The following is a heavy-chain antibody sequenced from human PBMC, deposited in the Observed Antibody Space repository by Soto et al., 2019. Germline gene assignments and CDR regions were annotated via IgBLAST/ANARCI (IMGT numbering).Heavy chain of an antibody. CDR2: ISSSGSTI. J-gene: IGHJ6*02. CDR3: ARGSVWNYVMSNYGMDV. Sequence: PGGSLRLSCAASGFTFSSYEMNWVRQSPGKGLEWVSYISSSGSTIYYADSVKGRFTISRDNAKNSLYLQMNSLRAEDTAVYYCARGSVWNYVMSNYGMDVWGQGTTVTVSS. CDR1: GFTFSSYE. V-gene: IGHV3-48*03. D-gene: IGHD1-7*01.